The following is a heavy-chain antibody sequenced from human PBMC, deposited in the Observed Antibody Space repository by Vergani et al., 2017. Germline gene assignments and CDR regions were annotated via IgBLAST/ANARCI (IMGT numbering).Heavy chain of an antibody. CDR3: ARDGRGYDSSGYFDY. J-gene: IGHJ4*02. D-gene: IGHD3-22*01. CDR1: GGSISSGSYY. V-gene: IGHV4-61*02. CDR2: IYTRGST. Sequence: QVQLQESGPGLVKPSQTLSLTCTVSGGSISSGSYYWSWIRQPAGKGLEWIGRIYTRGSTNYNPSLKSRVTISVDTSKNQFSLQLSSVTAADTAVYYCARDGRGYDSSGYFDYWGQGTLVTVSS.